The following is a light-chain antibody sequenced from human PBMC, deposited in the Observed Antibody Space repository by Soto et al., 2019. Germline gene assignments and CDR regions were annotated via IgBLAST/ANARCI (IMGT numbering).Light chain of an antibody. CDR1: QSIRSW. J-gene: IGKJ1*01. V-gene: IGKV1-5*01. CDR2: DAS. Sequence: DIQMTQSPSTLSASVGDRVTISCRASQSIRSWLAWYQQKPGKAPKVLIYDASSLESGVPSRFSGSGSGTEFTLTISSLQPDDFATYYCQHNNGYSWTFGQGTKVHIK. CDR3: QHNNGYSWT.